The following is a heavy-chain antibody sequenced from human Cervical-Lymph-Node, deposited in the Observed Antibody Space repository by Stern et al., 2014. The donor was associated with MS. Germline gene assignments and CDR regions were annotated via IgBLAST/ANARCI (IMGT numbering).Heavy chain of an antibody. CDR3: ASERYTYYDDQRPPGGFDP. V-gene: IGHV1-58*02. CDR2: VVVFNGDV. D-gene: IGHD3-3*01. Sequence: VQLVQSGPEVKKPWTSVKVSCKASGITFSHSAIQWLRQARGQRPEWIGGVVVFNGDVNYAPRFQERVTITRDMSTSTVYMELRSLRSEDTAIYYCASERYTYYDDQRPPGGFDPWGQGTLVTVSS. J-gene: IGHJ5*02. CDR1: GITFSHSA.